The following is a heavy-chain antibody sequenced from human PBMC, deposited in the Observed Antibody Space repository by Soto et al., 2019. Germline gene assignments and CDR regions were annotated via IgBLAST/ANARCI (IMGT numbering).Heavy chain of an antibody. V-gene: IGHV1-18*01. J-gene: IGHJ4*02. CDR2: ISALNGNT. CDR1: GYAFTTYG. Sequence: QVHLVQSGAEVKKPGASVKVSCKGSGYAFTTYGITWVRQAPGQGLEGMGWISALNGNTNYAQKLQGRVTVTRDTPTSTAYMELRSLRSDDTAVYYCARGRYGDYWGQGALVTVSS. D-gene: IGHD1-1*01. CDR3: ARGRYGDY.